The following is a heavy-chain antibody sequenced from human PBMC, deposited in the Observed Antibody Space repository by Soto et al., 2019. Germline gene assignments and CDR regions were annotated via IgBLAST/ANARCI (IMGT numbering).Heavy chain of an antibody. J-gene: IGHJ3*02. Sequence: PSETLSLTCTVSGGSISSSSYYWGWIRQPPGKGLEWIGSIYYSGSTYYNPSLKSRVTISVDTSKNQFSLKLSSVTAADTAVYYCARDEYCTNGVCYSGDAFDIWGQGTMVTV. V-gene: IGHV4-39*02. CDR1: GGSISSSSYY. D-gene: IGHD2-8*01. CDR2: IYYSGST. CDR3: ARDEYCTNGVCYSGDAFDI.